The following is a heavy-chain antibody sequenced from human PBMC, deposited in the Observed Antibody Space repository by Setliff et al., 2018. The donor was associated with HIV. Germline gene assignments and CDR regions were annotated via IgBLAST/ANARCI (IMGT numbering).Heavy chain of an antibody. CDR3: ARVPYRSAWFSGGHDAFDI. CDR2: IIPILGTT. J-gene: IGHJ3*02. CDR1: GYSFNTYG. Sequence: SVKVSCKASGYSFNTYGISWVRQAPGQGLEWMGGIIPILGTTKYAQKFQGRVTITADESTNTAYMELSSLRSEDTAVYYCARVPYRSAWFSGGHDAFDIWGQGTMVTVSS. D-gene: IGHD6-19*01. V-gene: IGHV1-69*13.